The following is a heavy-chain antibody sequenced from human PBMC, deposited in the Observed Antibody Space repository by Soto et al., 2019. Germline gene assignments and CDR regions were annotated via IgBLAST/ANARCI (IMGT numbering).Heavy chain of an antibody. D-gene: IGHD3-3*01. Sequence: PSETLSLTCTVSGGSISSYYWSWIRQPPGKGLEWIGYIYYSGSTNYNPSLKSRVTISVDTSKNQFSLKLSSVTAADTAVYYCARHKLEGQFDAFDIWGQGTMVTVSS. CDR1: GGSISSYY. V-gene: IGHV4-59*08. CDR2: IYYSGST. J-gene: IGHJ3*02. CDR3: ARHKLEGQFDAFDI.